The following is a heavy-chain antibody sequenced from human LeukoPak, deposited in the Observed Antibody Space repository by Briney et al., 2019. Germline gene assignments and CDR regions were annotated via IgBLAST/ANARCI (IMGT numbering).Heavy chain of an antibody. Sequence: GGSLRLSCAASGFTFSSYAMGWVRQAPGKGLEWVSGTSGSGGTTYYADSVKGRFTISRDNSKNTLYLQMNSLRAEDTAVYYCAKAEGSGNQAFDYWGQGNLVTVSS. CDR2: TSGSGGTT. V-gene: IGHV3-23*01. CDR3: AKAEGSGNQAFDY. D-gene: IGHD3-10*01. J-gene: IGHJ4*02. CDR1: GFTFSSYA.